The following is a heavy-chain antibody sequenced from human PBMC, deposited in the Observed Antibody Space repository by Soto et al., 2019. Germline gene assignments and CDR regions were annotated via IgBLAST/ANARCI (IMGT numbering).Heavy chain of an antibody. J-gene: IGHJ4*02. V-gene: IGHV3-23*01. CDR2: ISGSGGST. CDR1: GFTFSRYA. CDR3: AKQRWELLGGGVHY. D-gene: IGHD1-26*01. Sequence: EVQLLESGGGLVQPGGSLRLSCAASGFTFSRYAMSWVRQDPGKGLEWVSAISGSGGSTYYADSVKGRFTISRDNSKNALYLQMNSLRAEDTAVYYCAKQRWELLGGGVHYWGQGTLVTVSS.